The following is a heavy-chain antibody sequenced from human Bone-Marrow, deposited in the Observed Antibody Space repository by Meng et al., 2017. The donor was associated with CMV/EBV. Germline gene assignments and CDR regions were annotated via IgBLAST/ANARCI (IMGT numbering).Heavy chain of an antibody. CDR3: ARSRGYSSGWYLWWFDP. CDR1: GYTFTSYY. CDR2: INPSGGST. D-gene: IGHD6-19*01. Sequence: QVHLGQSGAEVKKPGASVKVSCKASGYTFTSYYMHWVRQAPGQGLEWMGIINPSGGSTSYAQKFQGRVTMTRDTSTSTVYMELSSLRSEDTAVYYCARSRGYSSGWYLWWFDPWGQGTLVTVSS. V-gene: IGHV1-46*01. J-gene: IGHJ5*02.